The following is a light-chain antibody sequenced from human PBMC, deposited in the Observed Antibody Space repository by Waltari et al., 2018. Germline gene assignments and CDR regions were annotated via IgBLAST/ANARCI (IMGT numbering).Light chain of an antibody. V-gene: IGKV3-20*01. CDR3: QQYDGEVVT. J-gene: IGKJ4*01. CDR2: GTS. Sequence: EIVLTQSPRPPSLSPGDRATLSCRASQSVTSISLTWYQKKGGQAPRLLIYGTSSGATGIPDRFSGSGSGTDFTLTISRVEPEDFAVYYCQQYDGEVVTFGGGTKVEI. CDR1: QSVTSIS.